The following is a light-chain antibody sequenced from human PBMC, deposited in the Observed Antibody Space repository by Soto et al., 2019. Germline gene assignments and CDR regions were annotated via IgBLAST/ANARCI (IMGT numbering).Light chain of an antibody. J-gene: IGKJ1*01. V-gene: IGKV3-20*01. CDR3: PQYETSPT. CDR1: QSVSSGY. CDR2: GAS. Sequence: EIVLTQSPGTLSLSAGARATLSCRASQSVSSGYLTWYQQQPGQAPTALIYGASNRATGIPGRFSGSGSGTDFTLTISRLEPEDFAVYYCPQYETSPTLGQATKVEIK.